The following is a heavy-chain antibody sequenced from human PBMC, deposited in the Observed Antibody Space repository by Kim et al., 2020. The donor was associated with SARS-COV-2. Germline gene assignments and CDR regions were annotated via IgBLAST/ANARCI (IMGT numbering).Heavy chain of an antibody. CDR2: ISGSGGST. V-gene: IGHV3-23*01. J-gene: IGHJ6*02. D-gene: IGHD2-8*01. CDR3: AKGTLMVYAIYGMDV. CDR1: GFTFSSYA. Sequence: GGSLRLSCAASGFTFSSYAMSWVRQAPGKGLEWVSAISGSGGSTYYADSVKGRFTISRDNSKNTLYPQMNSLRAEDTAVYYCAKGTLMVYAIYGMDVWGQGTTVTVSS.